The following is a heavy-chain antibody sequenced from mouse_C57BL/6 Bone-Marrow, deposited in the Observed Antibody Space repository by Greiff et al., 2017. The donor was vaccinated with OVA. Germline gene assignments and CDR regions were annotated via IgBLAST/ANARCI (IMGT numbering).Heavy chain of an antibody. Sequence: EVKLMESGGGLVKPGGSLKLSCAASGFTFSSYAMSWVRQTPEKRLEWVATISDGGSYTYSPDNVKGRFTISRDNAKNNLYMQMSHLKSEDTAMYYCARDCYYGSSFMDYWGQGTSVTVSS. CDR3: ARDCYYGSSFMDY. CDR1: GFTFSSYA. J-gene: IGHJ4*01. V-gene: IGHV5-4*01. CDR2: ISDGGSYT. D-gene: IGHD1-1*01.